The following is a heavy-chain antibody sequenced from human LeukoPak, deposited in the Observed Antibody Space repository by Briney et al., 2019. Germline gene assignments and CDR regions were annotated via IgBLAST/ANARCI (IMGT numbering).Heavy chain of an antibody. CDR1: GFTFSSYD. CDR3: ARGSSGPRGYFDY. Sequence: QTGGSLRLSCAASGFTFSSYDMHWVRQATGKGLERVSAIGTAGDPYYPGSVKGRFTISRENAKNSLYLQMNSLRAGDTAVYYCARGSSGPRGYFDYWGQGTLVTVSS. J-gene: IGHJ4*02. CDR2: IGTAGDP. D-gene: IGHD6-19*01. V-gene: IGHV3-13*05.